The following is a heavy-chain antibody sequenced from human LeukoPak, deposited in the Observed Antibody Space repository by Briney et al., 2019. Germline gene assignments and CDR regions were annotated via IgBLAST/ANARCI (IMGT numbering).Heavy chain of an antibody. Sequence: GGSLRLSCAASGFTFSNYAMSWVRQAPGKGLEWVSAISNSRGMTYCADSVKGRTTISRDNSKNTLYLQMNSLRAEDTAVYYCAKGIQWELPLEYWGQGTLVTVSS. CDR3: AKGIQWELPLEY. V-gene: IGHV3-23*01. D-gene: IGHD1-26*01. J-gene: IGHJ4*02. CDR2: ISNSRGMT. CDR1: GFTFSNYA.